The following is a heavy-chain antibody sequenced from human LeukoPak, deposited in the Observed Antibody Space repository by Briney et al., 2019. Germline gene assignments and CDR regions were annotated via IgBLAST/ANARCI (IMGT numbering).Heavy chain of an antibody. J-gene: IGHJ4*02. D-gene: IGHD5-12*01. CDR3: ARVGYSTDY. CDR1: GFTFSSYS. Sequence: GGSLRLSCAASGFTFSSYSMSWVRQAPGKGLEWVSYISSSSSTIYYADSVKGRFTISRDNAKNSLYLQMNSLRAEDTAVYYCARVGYSTDYWGQGTLVTVSS. V-gene: IGHV3-48*01. CDR2: ISSSSSTI.